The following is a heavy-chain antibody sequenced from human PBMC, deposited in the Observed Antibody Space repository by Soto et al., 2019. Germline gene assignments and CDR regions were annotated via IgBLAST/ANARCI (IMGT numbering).Heavy chain of an antibody. D-gene: IGHD3-10*01. Sequence: QVQLVQSGAEVKKPGASVKVSCKASGYTFTSYGITWVRQAPGQGLEWMGWISAYNGNTNDAQKLQGRVTMTTDTSTSTAYMELRSLSSDDTAVYYCVRVPSRSYYYYGMDVWGQGTTVTVSS. CDR2: ISAYNGNT. CDR3: VRVPSRSYYYYGMDV. CDR1: GYTFTSYG. J-gene: IGHJ6*02. V-gene: IGHV1-18*01.